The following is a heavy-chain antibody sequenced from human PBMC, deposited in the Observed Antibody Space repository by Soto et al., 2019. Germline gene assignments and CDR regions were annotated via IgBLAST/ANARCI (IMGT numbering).Heavy chain of an antibody. V-gene: IGHV1-3*01. J-gene: IGHJ6*03. Sequence: ASVKVSCKASGYTFTSYAMHWVRQAPGQRLEWMGWINAGNGNTKYSQKFQGRVTITRDTSASTAYMELSSLRSEDTAVYYCARDQSGDYPVYYYYMDVWGKGTTVTVSS. CDR2: INAGNGNT. CDR1: GYTFTSYA. D-gene: IGHD4-17*01. CDR3: ARDQSGDYPVYYYYMDV.